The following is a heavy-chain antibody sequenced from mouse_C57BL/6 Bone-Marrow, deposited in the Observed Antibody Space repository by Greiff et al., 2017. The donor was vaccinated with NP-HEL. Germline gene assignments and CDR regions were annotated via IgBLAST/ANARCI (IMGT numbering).Heavy chain of an antibody. D-gene: IGHD2-2*01. Sequence: QVQLQQPGAELVKPGASVKLSCKASGYTFTSYWMHWVKQRPGQGLEWIGMIHPNSGSTNSNEKFTSKATLTVAKSSSTAYMQLSSLTSEDSAVYYCARTMVTTGDWYFDVWGTGTTVTVSS. CDR2: IHPNSGST. CDR1: GYTFTSYW. J-gene: IGHJ1*03. CDR3: ARTMVTTGDWYFDV. V-gene: IGHV1-64*01.